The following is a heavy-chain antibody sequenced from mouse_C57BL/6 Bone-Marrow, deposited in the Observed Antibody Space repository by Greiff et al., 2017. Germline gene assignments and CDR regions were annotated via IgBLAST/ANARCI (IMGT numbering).Heavy chain of an antibody. CDR3: TGRGTSRYFDY. CDR2: IRLKSDNYAT. CDR1: GFTFSNYW. D-gene: IGHD2-14*01. V-gene: IGHV6-3*01. Sequence: EVKLVESGGGLVQPGGSMKLSCVASGFTFSNYWMNWVRQSPEKGLEWVAQIRLKSDNYATHYAESVKGRFTISRDDSKSSVYLQMNNLRAEDTGIYYCTGRGTSRYFDYWGQGTTLTVSS. J-gene: IGHJ2*01.